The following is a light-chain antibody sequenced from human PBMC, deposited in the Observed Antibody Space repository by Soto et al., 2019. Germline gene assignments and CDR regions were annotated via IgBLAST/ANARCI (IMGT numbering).Light chain of an antibody. Sequence: DIQMTQSPSTLSASLGDRVTITCRASQSIRSWLAWYPHKPGKAPNRLIYDSSSLESGVPSRFSGSGSWTEFTLTISSLQPDDFATYYCQQYNSYWTFGGGTKVDIK. J-gene: IGKJ4*01. V-gene: IGKV1-5*01. CDR1: QSIRSW. CDR3: QQYNSYWT. CDR2: DSS.